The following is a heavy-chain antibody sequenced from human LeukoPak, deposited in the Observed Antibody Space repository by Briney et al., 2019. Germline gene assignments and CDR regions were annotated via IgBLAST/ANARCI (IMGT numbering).Heavy chain of an antibody. D-gene: IGHD5-24*01. Sequence: SVKVSCKASGGTFSSYTISWVRQAPGQGFEWMGRIIPILGIANYAQKFQGRVTITADKSTGTAYMELSSPRSEDTAVYYCARDSLGRDGYNYDYWGQGTLVTVSS. CDR3: ARDSLGRDGYNYDY. CDR1: GGTFSSYT. CDR2: IIPILGIA. J-gene: IGHJ4*02. V-gene: IGHV1-69*04.